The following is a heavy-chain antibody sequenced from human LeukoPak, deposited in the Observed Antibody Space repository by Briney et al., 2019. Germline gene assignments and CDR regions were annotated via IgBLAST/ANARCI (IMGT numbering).Heavy chain of an antibody. J-gene: IGHJ5*02. Sequence: PSETLSLTCTVSGGSISSSSYYWGWIRRPPGKGLEWIGSIYYSGSTYYNPSLKSRVTISVDTSKNQFSLKLSSVTAADTAVYYCARVSTVVKTNWFDPWGQGTLVTVSS. CDR2: IYYSGST. CDR3: ARVSTVVKTNWFDP. V-gene: IGHV4-39*07. CDR1: GGSISSSSYY. D-gene: IGHD4-23*01.